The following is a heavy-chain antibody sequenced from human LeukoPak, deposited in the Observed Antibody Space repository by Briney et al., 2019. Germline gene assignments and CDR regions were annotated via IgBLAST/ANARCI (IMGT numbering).Heavy chain of an antibody. V-gene: IGHV4-59*01. CDR3: ARGYGSGSYYPWFDP. J-gene: IGHJ5*02. D-gene: IGHD3-10*01. Sequence: PSETLSLTCTVSGGSISSYYWSWIRQPPGKGLEWIGYIYYSGSTNYNPSLKSRVTISVDTSKNQFSLKLSSVTAADTAVYYCARGYGSGSYYPWFDPWGQGTLVTVSS. CDR2: IYYSGST. CDR1: GGSISSYY.